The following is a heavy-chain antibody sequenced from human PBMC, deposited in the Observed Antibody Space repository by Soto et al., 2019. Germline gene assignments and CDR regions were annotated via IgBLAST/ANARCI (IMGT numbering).Heavy chain of an antibody. CDR1: GYTLTELS. Sequence: QVQLVQSGAEVKKPGASVKVSCKVSGYTLTELSMHWVRQAPGKGLEWMGGFDPEDGETIYAQKFQGRVTMTEDTSTDPAYMELSSLRSEDTAVYYCATTVTGGDYIHYSYGMDVWGQGTTVTVSS. D-gene: IGHD4-17*01. J-gene: IGHJ6*02. CDR2: FDPEDGET. CDR3: ATTVTGGDYIHYSYGMDV. V-gene: IGHV1-24*01.